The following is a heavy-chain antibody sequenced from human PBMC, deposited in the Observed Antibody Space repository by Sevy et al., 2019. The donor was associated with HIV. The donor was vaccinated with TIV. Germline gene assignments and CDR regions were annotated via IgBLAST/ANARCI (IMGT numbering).Heavy chain of an antibody. J-gene: IGHJ3*02. CDR3: ARDRHYYDSSGDAFDI. Sequence: GGSLRLSCAASEFTFSSYWMSWVRQAPGKGLEWVANIKQDGSGKYYVDSVKGRFTISRDNAKNSLYLQMNSLRAEDTAVYYCARDRHYYDSSGDAFDIWGQGTMVTVSS. V-gene: IGHV3-7*01. D-gene: IGHD3-22*01. CDR1: EFTFSSYW. CDR2: IKQDGSGK.